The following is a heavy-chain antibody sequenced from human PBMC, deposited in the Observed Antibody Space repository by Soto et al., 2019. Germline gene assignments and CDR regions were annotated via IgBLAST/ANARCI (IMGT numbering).Heavy chain of an antibody. CDR1: GGTFSSYA. D-gene: IGHD5-12*01. J-gene: IGHJ5*02. CDR3: ARVLRDIVATIAVWFDP. Sequence: ASVKVSCKASGGTFSSYAISWVRQAPGQGLEWMGGIIPIFGTANYAQKFQGRVTITADESTSTAYMELSSLRSEDTAVYYCARVLRDIVATIAVWFDPWGQGTLVTVSS. V-gene: IGHV1-69*13. CDR2: IIPIFGTA.